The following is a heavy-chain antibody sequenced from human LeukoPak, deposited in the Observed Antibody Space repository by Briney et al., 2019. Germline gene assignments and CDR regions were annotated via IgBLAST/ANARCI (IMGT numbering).Heavy chain of an antibody. V-gene: IGHV3-23*01. Sequence: GGSLRFSCAASGFTFSSYAMSWVRQAPGKGLEWVSAISGSGGSTYYADSVKGRFTISRDNSKNTLYLQMNSLRAEDTAVYYCAKDPGVAAAGTGDNWFDPWGQGTLVTVSS. D-gene: IGHD6-13*01. CDR3: AKDPGVAAAGTGDNWFDP. CDR2: ISGSGGST. CDR1: GFTFSSYA. J-gene: IGHJ5*02.